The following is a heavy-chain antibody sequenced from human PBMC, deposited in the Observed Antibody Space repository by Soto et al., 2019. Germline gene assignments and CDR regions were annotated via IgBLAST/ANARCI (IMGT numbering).Heavy chain of an antibody. D-gene: IGHD3-3*01. V-gene: IGHV4-31*03. CDR1: GGSISSGGYY. CDR3: ARGRPDLITIFGVVIIGTFDD. J-gene: IGHJ4*02. CDR2: IYYSGST. Sequence: SETLSLTCTVSGGSISSGGYYWSWIRQHPGKGLEWIGYIYYSGSTYYNPSLKSRVTISVDTSKNQFSLKLSSVTAADTAVYYCARGRPDLITIFGVVIIGTFDDWGKGTLVTVSS.